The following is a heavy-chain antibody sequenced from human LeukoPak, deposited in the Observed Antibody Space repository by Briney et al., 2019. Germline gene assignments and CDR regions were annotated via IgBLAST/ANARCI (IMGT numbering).Heavy chain of an antibody. CDR2: ISAYNGNT. CDR3: ARDSERTGIYYYYYGMDV. D-gene: IGHD3-10*01. Sequence: ASVKVSCKASGYTFTSYGISWVRQAPGQGLEWMGWISAYNGNTNYAQKLQGRVTMTTDTSTSTAYMELRSLRSDDTAVCYCARDSERTGIYYYYYGMDVWGQGTTVTVSS. CDR1: GYTFTSYG. V-gene: IGHV1-18*01. J-gene: IGHJ6*02.